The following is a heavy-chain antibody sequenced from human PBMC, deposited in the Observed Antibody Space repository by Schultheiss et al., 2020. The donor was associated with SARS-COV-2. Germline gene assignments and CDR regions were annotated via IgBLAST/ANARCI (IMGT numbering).Heavy chain of an antibody. Sequence: SQTLSLTCAISGDSVSSNSAAWNWIRQSPSRGLEWLGRTYYRSKWYNDYAVSVKSRITINTDTSKNQFSLQLNSVTPEDTAVYYCARSGTIFGVALYGMDVWGQGTTVTVSS. V-gene: IGHV6-1*01. J-gene: IGHJ6*02. CDR3: ARSGTIFGVALYGMDV. CDR1: GDSVSSNSAA. CDR2: TYYRSKWYN. D-gene: IGHD3-3*01.